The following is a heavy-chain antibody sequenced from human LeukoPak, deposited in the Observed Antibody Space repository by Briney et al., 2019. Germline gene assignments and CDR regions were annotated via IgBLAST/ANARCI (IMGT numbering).Heavy chain of an antibody. J-gene: IGHJ6*02. Sequence: GGSLRLSCAASGFTVSSNYMSWVRQAPGKGLEWVSVIYSCGSTYYADSVKGRFTISRDNSKNTLYLQMNSLRAEDTAVYYCARGVRDGYGHYYYYGMDVWGQGTTVTVSS. V-gene: IGHV3-53*01. CDR2: IYSCGST. D-gene: IGHD5-24*01. CDR3: ARGVRDGYGHYYYYGMDV. CDR1: GFTVSSNY.